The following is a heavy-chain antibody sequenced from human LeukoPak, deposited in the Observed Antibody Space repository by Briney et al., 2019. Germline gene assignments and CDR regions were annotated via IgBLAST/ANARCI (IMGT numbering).Heavy chain of an antibody. CDR1: GFTFSSYA. D-gene: IGHD6-6*01. J-gene: IGHJ6*02. CDR2: ISGSGANT. V-gene: IGHV3-23*01. Sequence: GGSLRLSCAASGFTFSSYAMSWVRQAPGKGLEWVSGISGSGANTYYANSVKGRFTISRDNSKNTLYLQMNSLRAEDTAVYYCARGGAARPYYYYYGMDVWGQGTTVTVSS. CDR3: ARGGAARPYYYYYGMDV.